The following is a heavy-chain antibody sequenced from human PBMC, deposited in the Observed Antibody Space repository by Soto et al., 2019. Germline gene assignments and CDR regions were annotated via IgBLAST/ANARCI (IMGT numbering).Heavy chain of an antibody. CDR2: IYYSGST. V-gene: IGHV4-31*03. CDR1: GGSVSSNIYY. CDR3: ARGYDYDSGGYLFDY. J-gene: IGHJ4*02. Sequence: PSEPLSLTCSVSGGSVSSNIYYWTWIRQHPGKGPEWIGHIYYSGSTYYNPSLKSRVTISLDMSKNQFSLKLTSVSAADTAVYYCARGYDYDSGGYLFDYWGQGTLVTVSS. D-gene: IGHD3-22*01.